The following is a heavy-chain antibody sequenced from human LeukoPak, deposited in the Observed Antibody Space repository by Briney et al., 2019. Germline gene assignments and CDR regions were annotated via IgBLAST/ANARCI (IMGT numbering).Heavy chain of an antibody. CDR1: GFTFSSYS. Sequence: GGSLRLSRAASGFTFSSYSMNWVRQAPGKGLEWVSSISSSSSYIYYADSVKGRFTISRDNAKNTLYLQMNSLRAEDTAVYYCARADYHFWSGHPYFDYWGQXXLXXVSX. V-gene: IGHV3-21*01. CDR3: ARADYHFWSGHPYFDY. CDR2: ISSSSSYI. D-gene: IGHD3-3*01. J-gene: IGHJ4*02.